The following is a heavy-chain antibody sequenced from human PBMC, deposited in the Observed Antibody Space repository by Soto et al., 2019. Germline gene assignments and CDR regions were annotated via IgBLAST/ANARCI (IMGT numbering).Heavy chain of an antibody. CDR1: GYTFTSYG. V-gene: IGHV1-18*01. J-gene: IGHJ2*01. D-gene: IGHD6-19*01. Sequence: QVQLVQSGAEVKKPGASVKVSCKASGYTFTSYGISWVRQAPGQGLEWMGWISAYNGNTNYAQKLQGRVTMTTDTSTSTAYMDRRSLRSDDTAVYYCAGCRYSSGWYGRYFDLWGRGTLVTVSS. CDR2: ISAYNGNT. CDR3: AGCRYSSGWYGRYFDL.